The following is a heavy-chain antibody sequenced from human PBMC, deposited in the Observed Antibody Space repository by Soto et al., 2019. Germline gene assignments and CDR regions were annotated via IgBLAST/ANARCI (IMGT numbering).Heavy chain of an antibody. V-gene: IGHV1-69*01. CDR1: GGSLRNSV. D-gene: IGHD3-10*01. Sequence: QVQLVQSGAEVKKPGSSVKVSCTASGGSLRNSVISWVRQAPAQRLEWMGGVIPILGTANYAQKFQGRVTMTADEATSTAYMDLSSRSPDDTAVYYWARLGHPGHWGPGTLVIVSS. J-gene: IGHJ4*02. CDR2: VIPILGTA. CDR3: ARLGHPGH.